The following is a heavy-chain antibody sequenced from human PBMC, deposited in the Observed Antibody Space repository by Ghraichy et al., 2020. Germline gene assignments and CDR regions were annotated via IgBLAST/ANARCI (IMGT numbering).Heavy chain of an antibody. CDR3: ARDSRKNGGVFDY. Sequence: SVKVSCKASGGTFSSYAISWVRQAPGQGLEWMGGIIPIFGTANYAQKFQGRVTITADESTSTAYMELSSLRSEDTAVYYCARDSRKNGGVFDYWGQGTLVTVSS. CDR2: IIPIFGTA. J-gene: IGHJ4*02. CDR1: GGTFSSYA. V-gene: IGHV1-69*13. D-gene: IGHD3-16*01.